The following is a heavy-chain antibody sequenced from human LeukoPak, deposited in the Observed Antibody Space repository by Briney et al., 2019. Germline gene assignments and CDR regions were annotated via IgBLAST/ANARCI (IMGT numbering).Heavy chain of an antibody. J-gene: IGHJ4*02. Sequence: QPGRSLRLSCADSGFTFRNYALHWVRQAPGKGLEWVAVISYDGSNKYYADSVKGRFTISRDNSKNTLYLQMNSLRAEDTAVYYCARDLGDFYYISLDFDYWGQGTLVSVSS. CDR2: ISYDGSNK. D-gene: IGHD3-10*01. CDR1: GFTFRNYA. V-gene: IGHV3-30*04. CDR3: ARDLGDFYYISLDFDY.